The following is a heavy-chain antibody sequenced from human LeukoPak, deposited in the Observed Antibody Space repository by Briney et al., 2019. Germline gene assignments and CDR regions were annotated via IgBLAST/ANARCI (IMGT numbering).Heavy chain of an antibody. Sequence: GSLRLPCAASGFTFSSYAMSWVRQAPGKGLEWVSAISGSGGSTYYADSVKGRFTISRDNSKNTLYLQMNSLRAEDTAVYYCAKSGYGDYVNFGYWGQGTLVTVSS. CDR2: ISGSGGST. J-gene: IGHJ4*02. D-gene: IGHD4-17*01. CDR3: AKSGYGDYVNFGY. V-gene: IGHV3-23*01. CDR1: GFTFSSYA.